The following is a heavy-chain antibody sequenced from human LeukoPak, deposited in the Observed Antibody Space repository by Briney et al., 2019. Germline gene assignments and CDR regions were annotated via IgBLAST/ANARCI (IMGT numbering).Heavy chain of an antibody. J-gene: IGHJ6*03. CDR2: IIPIFGTA. D-gene: IGHD3-9*01. Sequence: ASVKVSCKASGGTFSSYAISWVRQAPGQGLEWMGGIIPIFGTANYAQKFQGRVTITADESTSTAYMELSSLRSEDTAVYYCARDFSSVVFDWWYYYYYMDVWGKGTTVTVSS. CDR1: GGTFSSYA. V-gene: IGHV1-69*13. CDR3: ARDFSSVVFDWWYYYYYMDV.